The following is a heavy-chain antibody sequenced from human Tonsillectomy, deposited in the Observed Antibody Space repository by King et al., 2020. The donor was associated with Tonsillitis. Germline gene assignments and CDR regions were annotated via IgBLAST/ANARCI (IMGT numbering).Heavy chain of an antibody. CDR1: GFTFTSYG. D-gene: IGHD4-23*01. J-gene: IGHJ4*02. CDR2: ISYDGRTK. V-gene: IGHV3-33*05. CDR3: ARDPGYGGNAGFDY. Sequence: VQLVESGGGVVQPGRSLRLSCAASGFTFTSYGMHWVRQAPGKGLEWVAVISYDGRTKYYADSVMGRFTISRDNSQNTLSLQMNFLRAECTAVYYCARDPGYGGNAGFDYWGQGTLVTVSS.